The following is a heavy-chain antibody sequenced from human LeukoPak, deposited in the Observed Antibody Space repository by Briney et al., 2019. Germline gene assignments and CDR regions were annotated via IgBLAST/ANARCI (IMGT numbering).Heavy chain of an antibody. CDR2: ISYSGST. CDR3: AKYVWGSYPTFEDY. Sequence: SETLSLTCTVSGGSTSSYYWSWIRQPPGKGLEWTGYISYSGSTNYNPSLKSRVTISVDTSKNQFSLKLSSVTAADTAVYYCAKYVWGSYPTFEDYWGQGTLVTVSS. CDR1: GGSTSSYY. D-gene: IGHD3-16*02. V-gene: IGHV4-59*01. J-gene: IGHJ4*02.